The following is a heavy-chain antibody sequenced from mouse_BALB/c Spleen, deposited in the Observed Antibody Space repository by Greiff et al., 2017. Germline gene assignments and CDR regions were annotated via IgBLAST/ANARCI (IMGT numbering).Heavy chain of an antibody. D-gene: IGHD1-1*01. V-gene: IGHV5-6-5*01. CDR3: ARGLGIITTVVTPLDY. CDR1: GFTFSCYA. J-gene: IGHJ2*01. Sequence: EVKLMESGGGLVKPGGSLKLSCAASGFTFSCYAMSWVRQTPEKRLEWVASISSGGSTYYPDSVKGRFTISRDNARNILYLQMSSLRSEDTAMYYCARGLGIITTVVTPLDYWGQGTTLTVSS. CDR2: ISSGGST.